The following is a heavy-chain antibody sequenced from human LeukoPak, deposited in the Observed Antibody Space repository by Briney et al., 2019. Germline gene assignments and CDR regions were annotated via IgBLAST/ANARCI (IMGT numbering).Heavy chain of an antibody. Sequence: ASVKVSCKASGGTFNRYAICWVRQAPGQGLEWMGGIIPMFDTANYAQRFQGRLTITADKSTSTAYMELSSLTSEDTAVYYCARADNWEGAKGDWGQGTMVTVSS. J-gene: IGHJ3*01. CDR3: ARADNWEGAKGD. CDR2: IIPMFDTA. D-gene: IGHD3-16*01. CDR1: GGTFNRYA. V-gene: IGHV1-69*06.